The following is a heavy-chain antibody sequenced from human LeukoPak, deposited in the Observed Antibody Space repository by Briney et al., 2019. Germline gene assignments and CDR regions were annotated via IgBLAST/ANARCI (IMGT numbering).Heavy chain of an antibody. CDR3: ARGWPFDRGYYDY. CDR1: GYTFTHFG. J-gene: IGHJ4*02. CDR2: ISAYNFAT. V-gene: IGHV1-18*01. Sequence: ASVKVSCKTFGYTFTHFGITWVRQASGQGLEWMGWISAYNFATDYAQRFQGRITMTADTSTNTFYMDLRSLRSDDTAVYYCARGWPFDRGYYDYWGQGTLVTVSS.